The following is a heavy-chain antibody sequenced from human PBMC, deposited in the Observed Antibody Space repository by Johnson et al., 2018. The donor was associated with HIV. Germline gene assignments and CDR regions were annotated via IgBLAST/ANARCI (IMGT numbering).Heavy chain of an antibody. CDR2: ISYDGSNK. D-gene: IGHD6-13*01. CDR1: GFTVSSNN. J-gene: IGHJ3*02. V-gene: IGHV3-30*03. Sequence: QVQLVESGGGWIQPGGSLRLSCAASGFTVSSNNMSWVRQAPGKGLEWVAVISYDGSNKYYADSVKGRFTISRDNVKNSLYLQMNSLRAEDTALYYCAGVWGPSYSRPEDGAFDIWGQGTMVTVSS. CDR3: AGVWGPSYSRPEDGAFDI.